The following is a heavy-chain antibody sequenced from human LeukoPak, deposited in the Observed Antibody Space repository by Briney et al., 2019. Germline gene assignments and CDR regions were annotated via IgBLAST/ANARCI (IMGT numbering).Heavy chain of an antibody. V-gene: IGHV1-46*01. CDR2: INPSGGST. Sequence: GASVKVSCKASGYTFTSYYMHWVRQAPGQGLEWMGIINPSGGSTSYAQKFQGRVTMTRDTSTTTVYMELSSLRSEDTAVYYCAKVKPMVRGVDYYGLDVWGQGTTVTVCS. D-gene: IGHD3-10*01. CDR1: GYTFTSYY. CDR3: AKVKPMVRGVDYYGLDV. J-gene: IGHJ6*02.